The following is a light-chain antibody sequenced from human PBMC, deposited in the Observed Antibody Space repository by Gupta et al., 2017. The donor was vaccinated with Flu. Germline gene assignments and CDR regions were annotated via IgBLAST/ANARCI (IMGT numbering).Light chain of an antibody. J-gene: IGLJ7*01. V-gene: IGLV1-47*01. CDR2: RNN. Sequence: QSVLTHPPSASGTPGQRVPISCSGSSSNIGSNYVYWYQQLPGTAPKLLVYRNNQRPSGVPDRFSGSKSGTSASLAISGLRSEDEADYYCAAWDDSLSGVFGGGTKLTVL. CDR3: AAWDDSLSGV. CDR1: SSNIGSNY.